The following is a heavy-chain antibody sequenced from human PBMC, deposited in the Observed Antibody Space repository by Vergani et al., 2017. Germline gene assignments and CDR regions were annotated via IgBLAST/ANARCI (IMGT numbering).Heavy chain of an antibody. Sequence: QVQLQESGPGLVKPSQTLSLTCTVSGGSISSGSYYWSWIRQPAGKGLEWIGRIDTSGSTNYNPSLKSRVTISVDTSKNQLSLKLSSVTAADTAVYYCAREPAVTTVGLGFDIWGQGTMVTVSS. D-gene: IGHD4-17*01. V-gene: IGHV4-61*02. CDR3: AREPAVTTVGLGFDI. CDR2: IDTSGST. CDR1: GGSISSGSYY. J-gene: IGHJ3*02.